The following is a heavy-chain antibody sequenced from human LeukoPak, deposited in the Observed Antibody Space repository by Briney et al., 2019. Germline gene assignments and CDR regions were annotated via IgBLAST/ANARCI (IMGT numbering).Heavy chain of an antibody. D-gene: IGHD3-16*02. CDR1: DGSFIGDY. Sequence: SETLSLTCGVYDGSFIGDYWSWIRQSPGMGLEWVGQVYHSGSANYNPSLKSRVTMSVDTSKNQFSLKLSSVIAADTAVYYCARTSSSKGVFAMSFDYWGQGSLVTVSS. J-gene: IGHJ4*02. V-gene: IGHV4-34*01. CDR3: ARTSSSKGVFAMSFDY. CDR2: VYHSGSA.